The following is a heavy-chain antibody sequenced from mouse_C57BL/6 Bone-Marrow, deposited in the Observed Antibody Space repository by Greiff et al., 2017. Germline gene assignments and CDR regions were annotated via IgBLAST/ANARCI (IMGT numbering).Heavy chain of an antibody. Sequence: QVQLQQPGAELVKPGASVKLSCKASGYTFTSYWMHWVKQRPGQGLEWIGMIHPNSGSTNYNEKFKSKATLTVDKSSSTAYMQLSSLTSADSAVYYCARSDSSGYDYAMDYWGQGTSVTVSS. V-gene: IGHV1-64*01. D-gene: IGHD3-2*02. J-gene: IGHJ4*01. CDR1: GYTFTSYW. CDR3: ARSDSSGYDYAMDY. CDR2: IHPNSGST.